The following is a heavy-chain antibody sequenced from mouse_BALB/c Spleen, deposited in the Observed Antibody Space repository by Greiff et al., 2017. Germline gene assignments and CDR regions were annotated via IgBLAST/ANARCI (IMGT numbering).Heavy chain of an antibody. CDR2: IWAGGST. J-gene: IGHJ4*01. D-gene: IGHD2-3*01. Sequence: VKLMESGPGLVAPSQSLSITCTVSGFSLTSYGVHWVRQPPGKGLEWLGVIWAGGSTYYNSALMSRLSISKDNSKSQVFLKMNSLQTDDTAMYYCARDWWLLRGGAMDYWGQGTSVTVSS. CDR3: ARDWWLLRGGAMDY. CDR1: GFSLTSYG. V-gene: IGHV2-9*02.